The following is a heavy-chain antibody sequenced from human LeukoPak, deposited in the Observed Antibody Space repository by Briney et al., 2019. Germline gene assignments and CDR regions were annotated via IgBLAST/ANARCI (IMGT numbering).Heavy chain of an antibody. V-gene: IGHV1-69*13. Sequence: GASVKVFCKASGGTFSSYAISWVRQAPGQGLEWMGGIIPIFGTANYAQKFQGRVTITADESTSTAYMELSSLRSEDTAVYYCARVGQQLVLLPFLDYWGQGTLVTVSS. J-gene: IGHJ4*02. CDR3: ARVGQQLVLLPFLDY. CDR2: IIPIFGTA. D-gene: IGHD6-13*01. CDR1: GGTFSSYA.